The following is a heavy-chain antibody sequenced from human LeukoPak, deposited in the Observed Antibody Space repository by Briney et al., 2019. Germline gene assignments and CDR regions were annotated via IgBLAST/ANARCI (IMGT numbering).Heavy chain of an antibody. Sequence: GGSLRLSCAASGFTFSSYAMSWVRQAPGKGLEWVSAISGSGGSTYCADSVKGRFTISRDNSKNTLYLQMNSLRAEDTAVYYCAKCPLPSYYYYGMDVWGQGTTVTVSS. V-gene: IGHV3-23*01. CDR2: ISGSGGST. CDR1: GFTFSSYA. CDR3: AKCPLPSYYYYGMDV. J-gene: IGHJ6*02.